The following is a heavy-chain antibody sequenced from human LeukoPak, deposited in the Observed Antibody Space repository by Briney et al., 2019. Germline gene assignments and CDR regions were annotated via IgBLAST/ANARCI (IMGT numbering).Heavy chain of an antibody. CDR1: GGSISSYY. Sequence: SETLSLTCTVSGGSISSYYWSWIRQPAGKGLEWIGRFYTSGSTNYNPSLRSRVTMSVDTSKNQFSLKLSSVTAADTAVYYCARGLQLERGYNWFDPWGQGTLVTVSS. V-gene: IGHV4-4*07. CDR3: ARGLQLERGYNWFDP. D-gene: IGHD1-1*01. J-gene: IGHJ5*02. CDR2: FYTSGST.